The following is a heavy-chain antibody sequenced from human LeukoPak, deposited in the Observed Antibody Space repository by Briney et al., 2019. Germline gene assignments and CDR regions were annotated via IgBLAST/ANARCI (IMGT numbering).Heavy chain of an antibody. CDR3: AREFPYCSSTSCQRFLEWLLSGSFDY. Sequence: GGSLRLSCAASGFTFSSYAMHWVRQAPGKGLEWVAVISYDGSNRYYADSVKGRFTISRDNSKNTLYLQMNSLRAEDTAVYYCAREFPYCSSTSCQRFLEWLLSGSFDYWGQGTLVTVSS. D-gene: IGHD3-3*01. CDR2: ISYDGSNR. V-gene: IGHV3-30-3*01. CDR1: GFTFSSYA. J-gene: IGHJ4*02.